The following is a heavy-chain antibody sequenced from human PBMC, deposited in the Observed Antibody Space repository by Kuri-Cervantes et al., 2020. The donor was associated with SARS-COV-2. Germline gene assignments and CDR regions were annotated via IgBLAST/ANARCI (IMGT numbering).Heavy chain of an antibody. CDR2: IYWDDDK. CDR3: ARTFKPLGLQFFDY. CDR1: GFSLSNARMG. J-gene: IGHJ4*02. V-gene: IGHV2-5*02. Sequence: SGPTLVKPTETLTLTCTVSGFSLSNARMGVSWIRQPPGKALEWLAVIYWDDDKHFSPSLRSRLTITKDTSKNQVVLTMANMDPVDTATYYCARTFKPLGLQFFDYWGQGTLVTVSS. D-gene: IGHD7-27*01.